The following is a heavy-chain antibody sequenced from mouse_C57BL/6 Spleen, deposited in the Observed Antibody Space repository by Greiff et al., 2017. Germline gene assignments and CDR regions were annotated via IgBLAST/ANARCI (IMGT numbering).Heavy chain of an antibody. V-gene: IGHV1-50*01. CDR2: IDPSDSYT. CDR3: ARRYYYAMDY. J-gene: IGHJ4*01. Sequence: QVHVKQPGAELVKPGASVKLSCKASGYTFTSYWMQWVKQRPGQGLEWIGEIDPSDSYTNYNQKFKGKATLTVDTSSSTAYMQLSSLTSEDSAVXYCARRYYYAMDYWGQGTSVTVSS. CDR1: GYTFTSYW.